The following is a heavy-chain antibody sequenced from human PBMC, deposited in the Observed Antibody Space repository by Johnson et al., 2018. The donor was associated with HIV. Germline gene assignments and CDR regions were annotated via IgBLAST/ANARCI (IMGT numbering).Heavy chain of an antibody. J-gene: IGHJ3*02. CDR2: IYSGGST. D-gene: IGHD6-19*01. Sequence: VQLVESGGGLVQPGGSLRLSCAASGFTFSSYDMHWVRQATGKGLEWVSVIYSGGSTYYADSVKGRFTISRDNSKNTLYLQMNSLRAEDTAVYYGAKGGSGTTRIRAQKGAFDIWGQGTMVTVSS. CDR3: AKGGSGTTRIRAQKGAFDI. CDR1: GFTFSSYD. V-gene: IGHV3-66*02.